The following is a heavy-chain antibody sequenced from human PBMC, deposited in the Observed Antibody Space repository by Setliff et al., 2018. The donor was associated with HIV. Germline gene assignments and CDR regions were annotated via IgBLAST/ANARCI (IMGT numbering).Heavy chain of an antibody. CDR2: VNEDNSDR. V-gene: IGHV1-18*01. Sequence: ASVKVSCKASGYNFGFYGISWVRRAPGQGLEWMGWVNEDNSDRNFAPSVQGRIALTTDTSTNTAYMELTSLRSDDTAVYYCARMNAYYNVWRSTYYFDYWGQGTLVTVSS. CDR3: ARMNAYYNVWRSTYYFDY. CDR1: GYNFGFYG. J-gene: IGHJ4*02. D-gene: IGHD3-3*01.